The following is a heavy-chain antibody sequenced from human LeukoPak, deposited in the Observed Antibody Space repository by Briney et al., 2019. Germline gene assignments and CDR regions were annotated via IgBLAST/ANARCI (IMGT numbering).Heavy chain of an antibody. V-gene: IGHV1-2*07. Sequence: ASVNPSCKPSGYTFTVYYMLGVRQAPGPGHEWMVWINPNNGGTNYAHKLQGRGTITRDTAISPAYMELRRQRSEDTALYCCAREVAVAGPFDYGGEETLVTASS. CDR2: INPNNGGT. J-gene: IGHJ4*02. CDR1: GYTFTVYY. CDR3: AREVAVAGPFDY. D-gene: IGHD6-19*01.